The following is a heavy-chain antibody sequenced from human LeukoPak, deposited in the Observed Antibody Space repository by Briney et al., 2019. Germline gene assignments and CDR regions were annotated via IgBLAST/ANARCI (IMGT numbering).Heavy chain of an antibody. D-gene: IGHD1-1*01. CDR1: GFTLNTYW. Sequence: PGGSLRLSCAASGFTLNTYWMTWVRQAPGKGLEWLSYISSSGGSTYYADSVKGRFTISRDNGKKSLYLRMNSLRAEDTAIYYCARGVPGDYWGQGTLVTVSS. V-gene: IGHV3-48*04. CDR3: ARGVPGDY. CDR2: ISSSGGST. J-gene: IGHJ4*02.